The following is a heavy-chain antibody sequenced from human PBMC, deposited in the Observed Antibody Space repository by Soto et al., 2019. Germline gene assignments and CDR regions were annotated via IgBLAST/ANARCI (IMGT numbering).Heavy chain of an antibody. CDR2: IFWEGGRA. CDR1: GFSFHDHA. CDR3: AKVPLPGYCSGGSCYSLDY. D-gene: IGHD2-15*01. J-gene: IGHJ4*02. V-gene: IGHV3-9*01. Sequence: GGSLRLSCVASGFSFHDHATHWVRQGPGKGLEWVSGIFWEGGRADYADSVKGRFTTSRDDAKNSVYLQMDNLRAEDTAVYYCAKVPLPGYCSGGSCYSLDYWGQGTLVTVSS.